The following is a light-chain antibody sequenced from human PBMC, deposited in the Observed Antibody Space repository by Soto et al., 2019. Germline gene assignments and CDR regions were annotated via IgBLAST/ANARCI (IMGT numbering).Light chain of an antibody. J-gene: IGLJ3*02. Sequence: QSALTQPRSVSGSPGQSVPISCTGTSSDVGGYNYVSCYQQHPGKAPKLMIYDVSKRPSGVPDRFSGSKSGNTASLTISGLQAEDEADYYCCSYAGSYTFWVFGGGTKLTVL. CDR1: SSDVGGYNY. V-gene: IGLV2-11*01. CDR3: CSYAGSYTFWV. CDR2: DVS.